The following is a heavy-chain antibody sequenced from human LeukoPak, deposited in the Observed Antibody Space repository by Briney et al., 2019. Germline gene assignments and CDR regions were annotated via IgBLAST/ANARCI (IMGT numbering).Heavy chain of an antibody. CDR2: ISAYNGNT. V-gene: IGHV1-18*01. D-gene: IGHD5-12*01. CDR1: GYTFTSYG. CDR3: ARAGGWLRERNWFDP. Sequence: ASVKVSCKASGYTFTSYGITWVRQAPGQGLEWMGWISAYNGNTNYAQKLQGRVTMTTDTSTSTAYMELRSLRSDDTAVYYCARAGGWLRERNWFDPWGQGTLATVSS. J-gene: IGHJ5*02.